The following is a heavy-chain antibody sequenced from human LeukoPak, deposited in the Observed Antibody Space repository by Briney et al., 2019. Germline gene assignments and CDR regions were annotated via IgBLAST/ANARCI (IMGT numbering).Heavy chain of an antibody. V-gene: IGHV1-69*06. CDR1: GGTFSSYA. J-gene: IGHJ3*02. Sequence: WASVKVSCTASGGTFSSYAISWVRQAPGQGLEWMGGIIPIFGTANYAQKFQGRVTITADKSTSTAYMELSSLRSEDTAVYYCARVAMVRGVIVRAFDIWGQGTMVTVSS. CDR2: IIPIFGTA. CDR3: ARVAMVRGVIVRAFDI. D-gene: IGHD3-10*01.